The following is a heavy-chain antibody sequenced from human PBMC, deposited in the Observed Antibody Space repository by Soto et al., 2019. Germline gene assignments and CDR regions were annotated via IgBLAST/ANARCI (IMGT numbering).Heavy chain of an antibody. Sequence: ASVKVSCKASGYTFTSYYMHWVRQAPGQGLEWMGIINPSGGSTSYAQKFQGRVTMTRDTSTSTVYMELSSLRSEDTAVYYCARGGGGYYYDSSGYPADAFDICGQGTMVTVSS. CDR2: INPSGGST. V-gene: IGHV1-46*01. CDR1: GYTFTSYY. CDR3: ARGGGGYYYDSSGYPADAFDI. D-gene: IGHD3-22*01. J-gene: IGHJ3*02.